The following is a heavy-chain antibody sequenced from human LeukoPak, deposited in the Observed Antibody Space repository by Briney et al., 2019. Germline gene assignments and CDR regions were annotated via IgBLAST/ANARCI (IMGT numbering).Heavy chain of an antibody. V-gene: IGHV1-69*05. D-gene: IGHD4-17*01. J-gene: IGHJ5*02. Sequence: ASVKVSCKASGGTFSSYAISWVRQAPGQGLEWMGGIIPIFGTANYAQKFQGRVKITTDESTSTAYMELSRLRSEDTAVYYCARALTTVTTDWFDPWGQGTLVTVSS. CDR3: ARALTTVTTDWFDP. CDR1: GGTFSSYA. CDR2: IIPIFGTA.